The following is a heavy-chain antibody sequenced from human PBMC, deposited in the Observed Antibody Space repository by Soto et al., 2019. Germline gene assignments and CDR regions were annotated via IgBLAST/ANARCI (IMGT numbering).Heavy chain of an antibody. D-gene: IGHD7-27*01. CDR2: IKQDGSEK. V-gene: IGHV3-7*03. CDR3: ARGANWGSHYYYGMNV. Sequence: GGSLRLSCAASGFTFSSYWMSWVRQAPGKGLEWVANIKQDGSEKYYVDSVKGRFTISRDNAKNSLYLQMNSLRAEDTAVYYCARGANWGSHYYYGMNVWGQGTTVTVSS. J-gene: IGHJ6*02. CDR1: GFTFSSYW.